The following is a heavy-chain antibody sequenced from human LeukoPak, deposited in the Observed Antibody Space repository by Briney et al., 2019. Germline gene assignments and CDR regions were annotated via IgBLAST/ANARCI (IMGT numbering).Heavy chain of an antibody. CDR1: GGSFSGYY. D-gene: IGHD3-16*02. J-gene: IGHJ5*02. V-gene: IGHV4-34*01. Sequence: SETLSLTCAVYGGSFSGYYWSWIRQPPGKGLEWIGEINHSGSTNYNPSLKSRVTISVDTSKNQFSLKLSSVTAADTAVYYCARQAYYDYVWGSYRPRGNWFDPWGQGTLVTVSS. CDR2: INHSGST. CDR3: ARQAYYDYVWGSYRPRGNWFDP.